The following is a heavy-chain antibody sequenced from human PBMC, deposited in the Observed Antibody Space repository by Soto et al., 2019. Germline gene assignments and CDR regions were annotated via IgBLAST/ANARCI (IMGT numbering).Heavy chain of an antibody. V-gene: IGHV3-23*01. Sequence: GGSLRLSCAASGFIFSSYAMSWVRQAPGKGLEWVSAISGSGGSTYYADSVKGRFTISRDNSKNTLYLQMNSLRAEDTAVYYCASVTRTCISTSCYRYYYGMDVWGQGTTVTSP. J-gene: IGHJ6*02. CDR1: GFIFSSYA. D-gene: IGHD2-2*02. CDR2: ISGSGGST. CDR3: ASVTRTCISTSCYRYYYGMDV.